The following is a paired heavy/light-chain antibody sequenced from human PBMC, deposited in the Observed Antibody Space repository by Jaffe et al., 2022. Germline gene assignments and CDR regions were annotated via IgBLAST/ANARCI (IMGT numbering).Heavy chain of an antibody. Sequence: EVQLVESGGGLVQPGGSLRLSCAASGFTVSNSYMSWVRQPPGKGLEWVSVIYSDSGAYYGGSAYYADSVKGRFTTSRDNSKNTLYLQMNSLRTEDTALYYCARDMGWRTTLWGQGTLVTVSS. CDR1: GFTVSNSY. V-gene: IGHV3-23*04. CDR2: IYSDSGAYYGGSA. CDR3: ARDMGWRTTL. D-gene: IGHD2-2*01. J-gene: IGHJ4*02.
Light chain of an antibody. Sequence: EVVLTQSPGTLSLSPGERATLSCRASQSVSSNYLAWYQQKRGQAPRLLIYGASNRATGIPDRFSGSGSGTDFTLTISRLEPEDFVVYYCQQYGSSPYTFGQGTKLEIK. CDR3: QQYGSSPYT. V-gene: IGKV3-20*01. CDR1: QSVSSNY. CDR2: GAS. J-gene: IGKJ2*01.